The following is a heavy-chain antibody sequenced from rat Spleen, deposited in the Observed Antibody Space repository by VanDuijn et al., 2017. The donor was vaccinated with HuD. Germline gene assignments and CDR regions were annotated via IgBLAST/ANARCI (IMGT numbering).Heavy chain of an antibody. CDR1: GITFTNYD. V-gene: IGHV5-25*01. CDR3: SRPDYGYPFAY. D-gene: IGHD1-7*01. Sequence: EVELVESGGGLVQPGRSLKLSCAASGITFTNYDMAWVRQAPTKGLEWVASINTSGGSTYYRDSVKGRFTISRDNAKSTLYLQMDSLRSEDTATYYCSRPDYGYPFAYWGQGTLVTVSS. J-gene: IGHJ3*01. CDR2: INTSGGST.